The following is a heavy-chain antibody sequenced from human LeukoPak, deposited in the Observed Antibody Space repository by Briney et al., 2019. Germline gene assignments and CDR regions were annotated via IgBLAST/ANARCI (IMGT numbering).Heavy chain of an antibody. D-gene: IGHD5-24*01. CDR2: FSGSGGST. V-gene: IGHV3-23*01. CDR1: GFTFNTYA. J-gene: IGHJ4*02. CDR3: AKDYEMATITYYFDY. Sequence: GGSLRLSCAASGFTFNTYAMSWVRQAPGKGLEWVSAFSGSGGSTYYADSVKGRFTISRDNSKNTLYLQMNSLRAEDTAVYYCAKDYEMATITYYFDYWGQGTLVTVSS.